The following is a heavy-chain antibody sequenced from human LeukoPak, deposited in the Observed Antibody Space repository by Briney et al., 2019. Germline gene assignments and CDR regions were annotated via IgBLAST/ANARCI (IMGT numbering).Heavy chain of an antibody. D-gene: IGHD4-17*01. Sequence: SVKVSCKASGGTFSSYAISWVRQAPGQGLEWMGRIIPILGIANYAQKFQGRVTITADKSTSTAYMELRSLRSEDTAVYYCARESMTTVTTFYFDYWGQGTLVTVSS. CDR1: GGTFSSYA. CDR2: IIPILGIA. CDR3: ARESMTTVTTFYFDY. J-gene: IGHJ4*02. V-gene: IGHV1-69*04.